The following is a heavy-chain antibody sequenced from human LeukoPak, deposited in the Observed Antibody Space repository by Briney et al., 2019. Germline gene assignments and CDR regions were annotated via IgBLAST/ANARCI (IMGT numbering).Heavy chain of an antibody. CDR3: NRYCSSTSCTGYFQH. D-gene: IGHD2-2*01. CDR1: GGSISSSSYY. V-gene: IGHV4-39*01. CDR2: IYYSGST. J-gene: IGHJ1*01. Sequence: DLSETLSLTCTVSGGSISSSSYYWGWIRQPPGKGLEWIGSIYYSGSTYYNPSLKSRVTISVDTSKNQFSLKLSSVIAADTAVYYCNRYCSSTSCTGYFQHWGQGTLVTVSS.